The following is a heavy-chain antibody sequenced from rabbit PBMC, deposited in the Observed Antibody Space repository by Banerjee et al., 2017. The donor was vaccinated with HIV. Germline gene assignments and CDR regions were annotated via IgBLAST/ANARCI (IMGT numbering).Heavy chain of an antibody. CDR3: VREVSSYPNL. D-gene: IGHD5-1*01. CDR2: IDPVFGST. CDR1: GFDFSTYG. J-gene: IGHJ4*01. Sequence: QEQLVESGGGLVQPGGSLKLSCKASGFDFSTYGASWVRQAPGKGLEWIGYIDPVFGSTYYGNWVNGRFTISRDDAQKMVYLQLNSLTAADTATYFCVREVSSYPNLWGPGTLVTVS. V-gene: IGHV1S47*01.